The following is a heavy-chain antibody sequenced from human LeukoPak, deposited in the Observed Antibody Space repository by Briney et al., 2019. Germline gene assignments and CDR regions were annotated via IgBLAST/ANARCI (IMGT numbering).Heavy chain of an antibody. CDR1: GYTFTIYD. J-gene: IGHJ1*01. V-gene: IGHV1-8*01. D-gene: IGHD3-3*01. Sequence: ASVTVSCTASGYTFTIYDINWVRQAPGQGREWMGWMNPNSGNTGYAQKFQGRVTMTRNTSISTAYMELSSLRSEDTAVYYCARGRTTVIFGVVIIRAEYFQHWGQGTRVTVSS. CDR3: ARGRTTVIFGVVIIRAEYFQH. CDR2: MNPNSGNT.